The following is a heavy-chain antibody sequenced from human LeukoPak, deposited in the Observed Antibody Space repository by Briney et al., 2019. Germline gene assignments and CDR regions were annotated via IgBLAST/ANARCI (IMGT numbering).Heavy chain of an antibody. D-gene: IGHD3-3*01. Sequence: GGSLRLSCAASGFTFSSYWMSWVRQAPGKGLEWVANIKQDGSEKYYVDSVKGRFTISRDNAKNSLYLQMNSLRAEDTAVYYCARVGMDEDDFWSGSTPDYWGQGTLVTVSS. CDR2: IKQDGSEK. CDR3: ARVGMDEDDFWSGSTPDY. CDR1: GFTFSSYW. J-gene: IGHJ4*02. V-gene: IGHV3-7*01.